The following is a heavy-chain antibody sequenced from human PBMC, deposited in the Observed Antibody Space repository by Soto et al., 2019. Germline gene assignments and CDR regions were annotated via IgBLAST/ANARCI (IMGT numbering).Heavy chain of an antibody. CDR3: AKDTLRGATWAGYFQH. J-gene: IGHJ1*01. CDR1: GFTFSSYG. Sequence: QVQLVESGGGVVQPGRSLRLSCAASGFTFSSYGMHWVRQAPGKGLEWVAVISYDGSNKYYADSVKGRFTISRDNSKNTLYLQMNSLRAEDTAVYYCAKDTLRGATWAGYFQHWGQGTLVTVSS. CDR2: ISYDGSNK. D-gene: IGHD1-26*01. V-gene: IGHV3-30*18.